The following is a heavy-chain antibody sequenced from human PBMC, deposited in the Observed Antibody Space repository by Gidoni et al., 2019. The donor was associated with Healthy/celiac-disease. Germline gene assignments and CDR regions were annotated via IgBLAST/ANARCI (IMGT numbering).Heavy chain of an antibody. J-gene: IGHJ6*02. CDR1: GYTFTGYY. V-gene: IGHV1-2*04. CDR2: INPNSGGT. CDR3: AREDYYYGMDV. Sequence: QVQLVQSGAEVKKPGASVTVSCQASGYTFTGYYMHWVRQAPGQRLEWMGWINPNSGGTNYAQKCQGWVTMTRDTSISTAYMELSRLRSDDTAVYYCAREDYYYGMDVWGQGTTVTVSS.